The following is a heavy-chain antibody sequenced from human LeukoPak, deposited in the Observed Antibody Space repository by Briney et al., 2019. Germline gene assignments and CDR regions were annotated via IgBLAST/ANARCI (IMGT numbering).Heavy chain of an antibody. Sequence: SGPTLVNPTQTLTLTCNFSGFSLSSSGVGVGWIRQPPGKALEWLALIYWNDDRRYSPSLKSRLTITKDTSKNQVVLTMTNMDPVDTATYFCAHSLSDFWSPYYDPFDIWGHGTMVTVSS. V-gene: IGHV2-5*01. J-gene: IGHJ3*02. CDR1: GFSLSSSGVG. CDR3: AHSLSDFWSPYYDPFDI. D-gene: IGHD3-3*01. CDR2: IYWNDDR.